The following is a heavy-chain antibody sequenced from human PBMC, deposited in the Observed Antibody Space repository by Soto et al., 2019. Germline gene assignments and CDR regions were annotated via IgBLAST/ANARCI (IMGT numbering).Heavy chain of an antibody. CDR2: ISYSGST. Sequence: PSETLSLTCTVSSDSIISYYWSWIRQPPGKRLEWIGYISYSGSTDYNPSLKSRVTISGDTSKNQFSLKVSSVTAADTAVYYCARGTSWQLPFDYWGQGTLVTAPQ. CDR3: ARGTSWQLPFDY. J-gene: IGHJ4*02. D-gene: IGHD6-13*01. CDR1: SDSIISYY. V-gene: IGHV4-59*01.